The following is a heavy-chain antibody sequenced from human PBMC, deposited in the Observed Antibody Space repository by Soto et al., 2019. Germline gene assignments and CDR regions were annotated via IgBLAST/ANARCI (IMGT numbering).Heavy chain of an antibody. Sequence: LRLSCSGSGFTFITYWMSWVRQAPGKGLEWVANIKQDGSERYYVDSVKGRFTISRDNAKNSLYLQMNSLRAEDTAVYYCARDSGTSDYRGQGTLVTVSS. J-gene: IGHJ4*02. CDR1: GFTFITYW. V-gene: IGHV3-7*01. CDR3: ARDSGTSDY. CDR2: IKQDGSER. D-gene: IGHD1-1*01.